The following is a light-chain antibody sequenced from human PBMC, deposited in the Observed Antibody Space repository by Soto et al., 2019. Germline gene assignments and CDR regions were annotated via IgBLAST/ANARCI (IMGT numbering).Light chain of an antibody. V-gene: IGKV3-15*01. CDR2: GAS. CDR3: QQRSNWPPYT. CDR1: QTVNSN. Sequence: EIVMTQSPATLSVSPGEGATLSCRASQTVNSNLAWYQQKPGQAPRLLISGASTRATGIPARFSGSGSGTEFTLTISSLQSEDFAVYYCQQRSNWPPYTFGQGTKLEIK. J-gene: IGKJ2*01.